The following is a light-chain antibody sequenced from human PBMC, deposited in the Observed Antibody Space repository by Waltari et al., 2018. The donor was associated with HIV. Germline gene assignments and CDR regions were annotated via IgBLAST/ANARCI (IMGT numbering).Light chain of an antibody. J-gene: IGKJ1*01. CDR2: GTS. Sequence: EIVLTQSPATLSVSPGGRATLSCRASQTINNSLAWYQQKPGQTPKLLIYGTSTRATGFPVRFSGSGSGTEFTLTISSLQSEDFADYYCQQYNNWPWTFGQGTKVEIK. CDR3: QQYNNWPWT. CDR1: QTINNS. V-gene: IGKV3-15*01.